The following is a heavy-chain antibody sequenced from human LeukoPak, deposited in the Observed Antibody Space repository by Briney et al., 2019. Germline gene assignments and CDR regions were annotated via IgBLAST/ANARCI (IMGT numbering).Heavy chain of an antibody. CDR3: VRTPTCSSGSCYPNWFDS. CDR1: GYSFTSYW. D-gene: IGHD2-15*01. Sequence: GESLKISCKGSGYSFTSYWISWVRQMPGKGLEWMGIVYPGDSHTKYNPSFQGQVTISADKSSSTAYLQWISLRASDTAIYYCVRTPTCSSGSCYPNWFDSWGQGTLVTVSS. V-gene: IGHV5-51*01. CDR2: VYPGDSHT. J-gene: IGHJ5*01.